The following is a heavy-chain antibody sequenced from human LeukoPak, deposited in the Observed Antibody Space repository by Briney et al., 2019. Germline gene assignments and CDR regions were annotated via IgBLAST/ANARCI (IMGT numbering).Heavy chain of an antibody. Sequence: GASVKVSCKASGYTFTSYGISWVRQAPGQGLEWMGWISAYNGNTNYAQKLQGRVTMTTDTSTSTAYMELRSLRSDDTAVYYCARTLTMIVVAHGAFDIWGQGTMVTVSS. CDR2: ISAYNGNT. V-gene: IGHV1-18*01. J-gene: IGHJ3*02. CDR1: GYTFTSYG. CDR3: ARTLTMIVVAHGAFDI. D-gene: IGHD3-22*01.